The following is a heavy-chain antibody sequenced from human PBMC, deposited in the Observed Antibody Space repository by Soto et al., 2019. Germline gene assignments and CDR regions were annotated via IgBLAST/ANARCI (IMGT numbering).Heavy chain of an antibody. Sequence: QVQLVESGGGVVQPGRSLRLSCAASGFTFSSYGMHWVRQAPGKGLEWVAVIWYDGSNKYYADSVKGRFTISRDNSKNTLYLQMNSLIAEDTAVYYCARVLPFVVLMVYAPPDGMDVWGQGTTVTVSS. V-gene: IGHV3-33*01. CDR2: IWYDGSNK. CDR1: GFTFSSYG. D-gene: IGHD2-8*01. CDR3: ARVLPFVVLMVYAPPDGMDV. J-gene: IGHJ6*02.